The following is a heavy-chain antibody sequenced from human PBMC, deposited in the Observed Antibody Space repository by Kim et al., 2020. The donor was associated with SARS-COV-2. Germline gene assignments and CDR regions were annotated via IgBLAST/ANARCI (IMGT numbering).Heavy chain of an antibody. V-gene: IGHV3-23*01. D-gene: IGHD3-9*01. Sequence: GGSLRLSCAASGFTFSGFGMSWVRQAPGKGLEYVSLVSGSGDRTYYTDSVKGRFTISRDNSKNTVYLQMNSLRGEDTAIYYCAKDVRTGYAPPWGQGTLV. CDR3: AKDVRTGYAPP. CDR1: GFTFSGFG. CDR2: VSGSGDRT. J-gene: IGHJ5*02.